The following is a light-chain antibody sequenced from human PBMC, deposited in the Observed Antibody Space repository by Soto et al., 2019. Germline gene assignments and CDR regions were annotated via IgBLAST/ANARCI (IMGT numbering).Light chain of an antibody. CDR2: DAS. Sequence: IEMTQSPATLSASPGDRATLSCRASQPVNNNLAWYQQKPGQAPRLLIYDASNRATGIPARFSGSGSGTDFTLTISSLEPEDFAVYYCQQRSNWPSITFGQGTRLEIK. V-gene: IGKV3-11*01. CDR1: QPVNNN. J-gene: IGKJ5*01. CDR3: QQRSNWPSIT.